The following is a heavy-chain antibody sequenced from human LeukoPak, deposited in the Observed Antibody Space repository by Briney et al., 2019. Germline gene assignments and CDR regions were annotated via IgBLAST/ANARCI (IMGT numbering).Heavy chain of an antibody. CDR2: IKQDGSEK. Sequence: PGGSLRLSCAASGFTFSSYWMSWVRQAPGKGLEWVANIKQDGSEKYYVDSVKGRFTISRDNAKNSLYLQMNSLGAEDTAVYYCAREFYGDYNDAFDIWGQGTMGTVSS. CDR1: GFTFSSYW. CDR3: AREFYGDYNDAFDI. D-gene: IGHD4-17*01. V-gene: IGHV3-7*01. J-gene: IGHJ3*02.